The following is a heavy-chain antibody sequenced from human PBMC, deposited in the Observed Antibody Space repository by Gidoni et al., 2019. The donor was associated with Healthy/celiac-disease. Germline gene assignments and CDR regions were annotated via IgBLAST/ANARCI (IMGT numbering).Heavy chain of an antibody. Sequence: QVQLVESGGGVVQPGRSLRLSWAASGFTFSSFGMHWVRQAPGKGLEWVAVIWYDGSNKYYAASVKGRFTISRDNSKNTLYLQMNSLRAEDTAVYYCAVYEESAGTFDYWGQGTLVTVSS. CDR1: GFTFSSFG. J-gene: IGHJ4*02. D-gene: IGHD1-1*01. V-gene: IGHV3-33*01. CDR3: AVYEESAGTFDY. CDR2: IWYDGSNK.